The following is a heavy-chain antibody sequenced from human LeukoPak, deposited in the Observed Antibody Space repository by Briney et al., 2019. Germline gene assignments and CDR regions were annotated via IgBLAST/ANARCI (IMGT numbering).Heavy chain of an antibody. V-gene: IGHV4-59*11. CDR2: IYYSGST. CDR3: AGGSAQWGFDS. J-gene: IGHJ4*01. Sequence: PSETQTLHCTVSGASISSHYWSWIRQPPGKTLEWIGYIYYSGSTNYNPSLRSRVTISVDSSKNQFSLKLSSVTAADTAVYYCAGGSAQWGFDSWGERWLLTVSS. D-gene: IGHD3-10*01. CDR1: GASISSHY.